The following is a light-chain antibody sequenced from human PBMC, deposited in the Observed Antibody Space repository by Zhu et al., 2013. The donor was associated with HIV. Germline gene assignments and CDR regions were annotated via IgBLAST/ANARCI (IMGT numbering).Light chain of an antibody. J-gene: IGLJ3*02. CDR2: DDS. CDR3: QVSHITACV. CDR1: NIGDKG. Sequence: SYVLTQPPSVSVAPGGTARITCGGDNIGDKGVHWYQQKTGQAPVLVINDDSERPSGIPDRFSGSNSGNMATLTISRVEAGDEADYYCQVSHITACVFGGGTKLAVL. V-gene: IGLV3-21*01.